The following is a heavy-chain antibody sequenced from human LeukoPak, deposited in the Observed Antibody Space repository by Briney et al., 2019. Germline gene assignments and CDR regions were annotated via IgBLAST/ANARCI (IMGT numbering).Heavy chain of an antibody. V-gene: IGHV4-59*11. J-gene: IGHJ4*02. Sequence: PSETLSLTCTVSGGSINSHYWNWIRQPPGKGLEWIGFVSYNGRTKYSPSLQSRVTISVDRSENNFPLKLTSVTAADTAVYYCARATKTTANSFDYWGQGTLVTVSS. CDR2: VSYNGRT. CDR1: GGSINSHY. CDR3: ARATKTTANSFDY. D-gene: IGHD4-17*01.